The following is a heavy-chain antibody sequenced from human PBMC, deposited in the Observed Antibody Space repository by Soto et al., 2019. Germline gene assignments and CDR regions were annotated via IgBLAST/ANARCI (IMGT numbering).Heavy chain of an antibody. Sequence: GGSLRLSCAASGFSFSTSSMAWVRQPPGKGLEWVSAISPSASDTLYADSVKGRFTISRDNSQNTLFLQMTSLRADDTAVYYCAKGGYTFAYEWGQGALVTGSS. V-gene: IGHV3-23*01. D-gene: IGHD5-18*01. CDR3: AKGGYTFAYE. CDR2: ISPSASDT. J-gene: IGHJ4*02. CDR1: GFSFSTSS.